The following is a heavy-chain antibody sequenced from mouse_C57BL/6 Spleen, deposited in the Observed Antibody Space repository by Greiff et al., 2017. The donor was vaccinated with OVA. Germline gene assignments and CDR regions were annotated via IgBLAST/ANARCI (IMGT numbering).Heavy chain of an antibody. CDR2: INPNNGGT. V-gene: IGHV1-26*01. CDR1: GYTFTDYY. J-gene: IGHJ2*01. CDR3: ARLTAN. Sequence: EVQLQQSGPELVKPGASVKISCKASGYTFTDYYMNWVKQSHGKSLEWIGDINPNNGGTSYNQKFKGKATLTVDKSSSTAYMELRSLTSEDSAVYYCARLTANWGQGTTLTVSS.